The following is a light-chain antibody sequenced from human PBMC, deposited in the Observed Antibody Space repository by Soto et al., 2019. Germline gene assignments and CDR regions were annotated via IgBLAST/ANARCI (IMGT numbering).Light chain of an antibody. CDR3: QSYDSSLREV. CDR2: GNS. J-gene: IGLJ1*01. V-gene: IGLV1-40*01. Sequence: QSVLTQPPSVSGAPGQRVTISCTGSSSNIGAGYDVHWYQQLPGTAPKLLIYGNSSRPSGVPDRFSGSKSGTSASLAITGLQAEDEADYYRQSYDSSLREVFGTGTKLTVL. CDR1: SSNIGAGYD.